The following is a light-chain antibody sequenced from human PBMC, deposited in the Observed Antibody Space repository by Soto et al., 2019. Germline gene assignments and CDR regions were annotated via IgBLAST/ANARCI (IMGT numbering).Light chain of an antibody. Sequence: QSALTQPPSASGSPGQSVTISCTGTSSDVGGYNYVSWYQQHPGKAPKLMIYEVSKRPSGVPDRFSGSKSGNTDSLTVSGLQAEDEAEYYCSSYAGSNNLGVFGGGTQLTVL. V-gene: IGLV2-8*01. J-gene: IGLJ2*01. CDR1: SSDVGGYNY. CDR2: EVS. CDR3: SSYAGSNNLGV.